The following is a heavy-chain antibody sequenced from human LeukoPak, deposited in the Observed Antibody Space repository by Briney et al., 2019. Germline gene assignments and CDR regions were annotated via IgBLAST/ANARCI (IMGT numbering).Heavy chain of an antibody. CDR2: INIISSEI. Sequence: GGSLRLSCAASGFTFGSYSMNWVRQAPGKGLEWVSYINIISSEIYYGDSVKGRFTISTDNAKSSVYLQMNSLRDEDTAVYYCARDRAYAFDNWGQGTMVTVSS. V-gene: IGHV3-48*02. CDR3: ARDRAYAFDN. D-gene: IGHD3-10*01. J-gene: IGHJ3*02. CDR1: GFTFGSYS.